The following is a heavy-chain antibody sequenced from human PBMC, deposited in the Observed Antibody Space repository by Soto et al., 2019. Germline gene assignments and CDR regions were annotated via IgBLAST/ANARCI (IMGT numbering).Heavy chain of an antibody. CDR3: ARAPYDFWSGYYHNWFDP. CDR2: IYHSGST. Sequence: PSETLSLTCAVSGGSISSGGYSWSWIRQPPGKGLEWIGYIYHSGSTYYNPSLKSRVTISVDRSENQFSLKLSSVTAADTAVYYCARAPYDFWSGYYHNWFDPWGQGTLVTVSS. D-gene: IGHD3-3*01. CDR1: GGSISSGGYS. J-gene: IGHJ5*02. V-gene: IGHV4-30-2*01.